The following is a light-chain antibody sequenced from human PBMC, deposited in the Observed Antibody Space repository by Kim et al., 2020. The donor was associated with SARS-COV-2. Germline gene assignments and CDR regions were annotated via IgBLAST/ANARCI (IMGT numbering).Light chain of an antibody. J-gene: IGKJ1*01. CDR3: QHYNNWPPWT. CDR2: AAS. CDR1: HSVSRH. Sequence: EIVMTQSSATLSVSPGERVTISCRPSHSVSRHLAWYQQKPGQAPRLLIYAASTRATAIPARFSGSGSGTEFTLTISSLQSEDFAVYYCQHYNNWPPWTFGQGTKVEIK. V-gene: IGKV3-15*01.